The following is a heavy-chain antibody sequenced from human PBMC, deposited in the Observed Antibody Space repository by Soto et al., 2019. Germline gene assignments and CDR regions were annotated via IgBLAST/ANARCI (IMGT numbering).Heavy chain of an antibody. D-gene: IGHD5-18*01. CDR2: ISYSGTT. CDR1: GGSLSSYY. V-gene: IGHV4-59*01. J-gene: IGHJ4*02. CDR3: AREGYNFGPFDY. Sequence: SETLSLTCTVSGGSLSSYYWSWIRRPPGMGLEWIASISYSGTTNYNSSLKSRITISIDTSKNQFSLKFNSVTAADTAVYYCAREGYNFGPFDYWGQGALVTVSS.